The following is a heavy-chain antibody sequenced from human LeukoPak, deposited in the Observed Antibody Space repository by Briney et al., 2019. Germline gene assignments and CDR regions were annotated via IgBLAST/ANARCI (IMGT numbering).Heavy chain of an antibody. CDR3: AKYLYGDYYLDC. V-gene: IGHV3-23*01. CDR1: GLTHSSYA. D-gene: IGHD4-17*01. CDR2: SRGSGGST. Sequence: GGSLTLPCAASGLTHSSYAVRGPRQAPGEALECVLTSRGSGGSTYHAASVKGRFPISRDNSKNTLYLQMSSPRAEDTAVYYCAKYLYGDYYLDCWGQGTLVSVPS. J-gene: IGHJ4*02.